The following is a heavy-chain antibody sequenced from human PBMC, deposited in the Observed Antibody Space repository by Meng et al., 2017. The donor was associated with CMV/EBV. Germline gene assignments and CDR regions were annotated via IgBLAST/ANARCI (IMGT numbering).Heavy chain of an antibody. Sequence: QVQLWVSGAEVKKPGASVKVSCKASGGTFRSYAIRWVRQAPGQGLEWMGGIIPIFGTANYAQKFQGRVTITADESTSTAYMELSSLRSEDTAVYYCASVTGIGWWYFDLWGRGTLVTVSS. CDR2: IIPIFGTA. D-gene: IGHD1-20*01. CDR1: GGTFRSYA. CDR3: ASVTGIGWWYFDL. V-gene: IGHV1-69*12. J-gene: IGHJ2*01.